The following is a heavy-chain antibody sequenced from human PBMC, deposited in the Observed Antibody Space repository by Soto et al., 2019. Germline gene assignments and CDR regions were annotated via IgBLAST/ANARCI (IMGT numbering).Heavy chain of an antibody. J-gene: IGHJ3*02. Sequence: QITLKESGPTLVKPTQTLTLTCTFSGFSLSTSGVGVGWIRQPPGKALEWLALIYWDDDKRYSPSLKCRLTTXNXTXXTMFVLTITNMYPLDTATYYFAHRTRVSSVAAFPICGQGTLVTVSS. CDR1: GFSLSTSGVG. V-gene: IGHV2-5*02. D-gene: IGHD3-22*01. CDR2: IYWDDDK. CDR3: AHRTRVSSVAAFPI.